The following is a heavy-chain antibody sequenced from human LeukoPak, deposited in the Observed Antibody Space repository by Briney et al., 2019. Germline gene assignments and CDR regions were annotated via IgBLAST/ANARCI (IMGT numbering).Heavy chain of an antibody. D-gene: IGHD3-22*01. J-gene: IGHJ6*03. CDR1: GYTFTTYD. V-gene: IGHV1-8*01. CDR2: MNPNSGNT. CDR3: ARSTNYYDSSGYYSHYYYMDV. Sequence: ASVKVSCKTSGYTFTTYDINWVRQATGQGLEWMGWMNPNSGNTGYAQKFQGRVTMTRNTSISTAYMELSSLRSEDTAVYYCARSTNYYDSSGYYSHYYYMDVWGKGTTVTVSS.